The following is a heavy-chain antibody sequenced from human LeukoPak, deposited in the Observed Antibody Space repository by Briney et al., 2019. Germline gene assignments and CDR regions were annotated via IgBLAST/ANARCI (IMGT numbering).Heavy chain of an antibody. J-gene: IGHJ4*02. CDR2: INPSGGST. Sequence: ASVKVSCKASGYTFTGYYMHWVGKPPGQGLEGRGIINPSGGSTSYAQKFQGRVTMTRDTSTSTVYMELSSLRSEDTAVYYCARATHYYDSSGYYYWGQGTLVTVSS. CDR1: GYTFTGYY. V-gene: IGHV1-46*01. D-gene: IGHD3-22*01. CDR3: ARATHYYDSSGYYY.